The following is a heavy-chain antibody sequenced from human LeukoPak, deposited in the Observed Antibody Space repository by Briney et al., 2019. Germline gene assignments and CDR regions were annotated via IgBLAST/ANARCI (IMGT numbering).Heavy chain of an antibody. J-gene: IGHJ4*02. V-gene: IGHV3-23*01. CDR1: GFTFSNSA. CDR2: VSSSGAYT. D-gene: IGHD6-13*01. Sequence: GGSLRLSCAASGFTFSNSAMSWVRQAPGQGPERVSAVSSSGAYTYYADSVKGRFTVSRDNSKNTLYLQMNSLRAEDTAVYYCASRDPSSWYVYWGQGTLVTVSS. CDR3: ASRDPSSWYVY.